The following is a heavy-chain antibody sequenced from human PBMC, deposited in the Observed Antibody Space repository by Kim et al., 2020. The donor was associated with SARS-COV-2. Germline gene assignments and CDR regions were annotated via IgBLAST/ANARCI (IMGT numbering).Heavy chain of an antibody. D-gene: IGHD6-19*01. J-gene: IGHJ5*01. CDR1: GASISRGPYF. V-gene: IGHV4-39*01. CDR2: IYKSGST. Sequence: SETLSLTCSVSGASISRGPYFWAWIRQPPGKGLEWIGSIYKSGSTYYNPSLKSRVTMSVDTSKNQFSLKVNSVTAADTAAYYCVRSSGGDGWKPLDSWG. CDR3: VRSSGGDGWKPLDS.